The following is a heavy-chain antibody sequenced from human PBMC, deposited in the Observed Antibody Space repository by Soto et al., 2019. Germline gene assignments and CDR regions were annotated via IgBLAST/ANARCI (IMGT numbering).Heavy chain of an antibody. CDR3: ARSSTSANYFDY. CDR1: GGSISSGGYY. V-gene: IGHV4-31*03. CDR2: IYYSGST. Sequence: QVQLQEWGPGLVKPSQTLSLTCTVSGGSISSGGYYWSWIRQHPGKGLEWIGYIYYSGSTYYNPSLKRRVTISVDTSKNQFSLKLSSVTAADTAVYYCARSSTSANYFDYWGQGTLVTVSS. J-gene: IGHJ4*02. D-gene: IGHD2-2*01.